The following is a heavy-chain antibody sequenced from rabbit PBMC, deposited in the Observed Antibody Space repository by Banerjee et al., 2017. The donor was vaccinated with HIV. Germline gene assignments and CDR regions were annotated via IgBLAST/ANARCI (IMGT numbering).Heavy chain of an antibody. Sequence: QSLEESGGDLVKPGASLTLTCTASGFSFSSSYGICWVRQAPGKGLEWIACIFAGSSDTTYYANWAKGRFTISKTSSTTVTLRVTSLTAADTATYFCARRGADTTIYYAMDLWGQGTLVTVS. CDR3: ARRGADTTIYYAMDL. V-gene: IGHV1S40*01. CDR2: IFAGSSDTT. CDR1: GFSFSSSYG. D-gene: IGHD1-1*01. J-gene: IGHJ6*01.